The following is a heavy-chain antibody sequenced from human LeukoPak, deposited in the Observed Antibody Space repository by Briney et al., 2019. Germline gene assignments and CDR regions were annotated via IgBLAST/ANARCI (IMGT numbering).Heavy chain of an antibody. CDR3: ARRLFVLGIRWFDP. CDR1: GGSFSGYY. V-gene: IGHV4-34*01. J-gene: IGHJ5*02. D-gene: IGHD3-16*01. CDR2: INHSGST. Sequence: SETLSLTCAVYGGSFSGYYWSWIRQPPGKGLEWMGEINHSGSTNYNPSLKSRFTISVDTSKTQFSLKRSSVTAADTAVYYCARRLFVLGIRWFDPWGQGTLVTVSS.